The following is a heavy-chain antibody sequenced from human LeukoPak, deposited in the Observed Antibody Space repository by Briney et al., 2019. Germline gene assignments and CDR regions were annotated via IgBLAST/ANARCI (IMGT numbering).Heavy chain of an antibody. D-gene: IGHD5-24*01. J-gene: IGHJ4*02. CDR2: ISGSGGST. V-gene: IGHV3-23*01. Sequence: GGSLRLSCAASGFTFSSYAMSWVRQAPGKGLEWVSAISGSGGSTYYADSVKGRFTISRDNSKNTLYLQMNSLRAEDTAVYFCAKDDAWLQFNDWGQGTLVTVSS. CDR1: GFTFSSYA. CDR3: AKDDAWLQFND.